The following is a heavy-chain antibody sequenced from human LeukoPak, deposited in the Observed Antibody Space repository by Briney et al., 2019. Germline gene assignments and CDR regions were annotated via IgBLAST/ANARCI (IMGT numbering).Heavy chain of an antibody. V-gene: IGHV4-38-2*02. CDR2: IYHSGST. CDR1: GYSISSGYY. J-gene: IGHJ6*03. Sequence: SETLSLTCTVSGYSISSGYYWGWIRQPPGRGLEWIGSIYHSGSTYYNPSLKSRVTISVDTSKNQFSLELSSVTAADTAVYYCARDIGINYYYMDVWGKGTTVTVSS. CDR3: ARDIGINYYYMDV. D-gene: IGHD1-26*01.